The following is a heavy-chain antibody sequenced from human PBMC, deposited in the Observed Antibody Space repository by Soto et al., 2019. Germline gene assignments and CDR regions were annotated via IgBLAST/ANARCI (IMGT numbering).Heavy chain of an antibody. J-gene: IGHJ4*02. V-gene: IGHV3-30*03. D-gene: IGHD5-12*01. CDR3: ATNRGGWLQTTLDY. CDR2: ISCDGSNK. Sequence: SLRLSCAASGFPFSSYGMHWVRQAPGKGLEWVAVISCDGSNKYYADSVKGRFTISRDNSKNTLYLQMNSLRAEDTAVYYCATNRGGWLQTTLDYWGQGTLVTVSS. CDR1: GFPFSSYG.